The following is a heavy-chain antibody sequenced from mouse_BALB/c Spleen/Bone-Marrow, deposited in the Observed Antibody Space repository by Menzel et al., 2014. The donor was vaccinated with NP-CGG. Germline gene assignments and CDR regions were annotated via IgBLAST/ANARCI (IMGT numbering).Heavy chain of an antibody. CDR1: GFDFSRYW. J-gene: IGHJ1*01. D-gene: IGHD2-3*01. CDR2: INPDSSTI. CDR3: TGYDGDYYWYCDV. V-gene: IGHV4-1*02. Sequence: EVQGVESGGGLVQPGGSLKLSCAASGFDFSRYWMSWVRQAPGKGLEWIGEINPDSSTINYTPSLKDKFIISRDNAKKTLYLQMDKVRSEDTALYYCTGYDGDYYWYCDVWGAGTTVTVSS.